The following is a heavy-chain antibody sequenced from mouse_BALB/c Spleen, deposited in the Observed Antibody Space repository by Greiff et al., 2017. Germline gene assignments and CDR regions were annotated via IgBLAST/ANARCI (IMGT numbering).Heavy chain of an antibody. Sequence: VKLMESGGGLVQPKGSLKLSCAASGFTFNTYAMNWVRQAPGKGLEWVARIRSKSNNYATYYADSVKDRFTISRDDSQSMLYLQMNNLKTEDTAMYYCVRHYYYGSSYAMDYWGQGTSVTVSS. V-gene: IGHV10-1*02. J-gene: IGHJ4*01. D-gene: IGHD1-1*01. CDR2: IRSKSNNYAT. CDR3: VRHYYYGSSYAMDY. CDR1: GFTFNTYA.